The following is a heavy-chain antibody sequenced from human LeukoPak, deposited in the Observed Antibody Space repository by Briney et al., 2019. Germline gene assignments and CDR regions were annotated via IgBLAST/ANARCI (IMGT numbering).Heavy chain of an antibody. D-gene: IGHD1-26*01. CDR2: ISYDGSNK. V-gene: IGHV3-30*18. CDR3: AKDQDGSYYY. CDR1: GFTFTNAW. Sequence: GGSLRLSCAASGFTFTNAWMHWVRQAPGKGLEWVAVISYDGSNKYYADSVKGRFTISRDNSKNTLYLQMNSLRAEDTAVYYCAKDQDGSYYYWGQGTLVTVSS. J-gene: IGHJ4*02.